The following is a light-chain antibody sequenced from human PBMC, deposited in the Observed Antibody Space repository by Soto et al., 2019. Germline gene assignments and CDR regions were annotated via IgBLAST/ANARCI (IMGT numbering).Light chain of an antibody. J-gene: IGLJ1*01. V-gene: IGLV2-14*01. Sequence: QSALTQPASVSGSPGQSIAISCTGTRSDVGAYNYVSWYQQHPGKAPKLMISAVTTRPSGVSDRFSGSKSGNTASLTISGLQAEDEADYYCSSFTSRFTFVFGTGTKLTVL. CDR3: SSFTSRFTFV. CDR2: AVT. CDR1: RSDVGAYNY.